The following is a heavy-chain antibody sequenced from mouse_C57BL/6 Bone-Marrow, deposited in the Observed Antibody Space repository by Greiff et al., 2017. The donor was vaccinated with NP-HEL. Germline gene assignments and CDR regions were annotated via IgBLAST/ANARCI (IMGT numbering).Heavy chain of an antibody. Sequence: VQLQQPGAELVKPGASVKLSCKASGYTFTSYWMHWVKQRPGRGLEWIGRIDPKSGGTKYNEKFKSKATLTVDKPSSTAYMQLSSLTSEDSAVYYCASYYGSSYQYYFDYWGQGTTLTVSS. CDR2: IDPKSGGT. V-gene: IGHV1-72*01. CDR3: ASYYGSSYQYYFDY. D-gene: IGHD1-1*01. J-gene: IGHJ2*01. CDR1: GYTFTSYW.